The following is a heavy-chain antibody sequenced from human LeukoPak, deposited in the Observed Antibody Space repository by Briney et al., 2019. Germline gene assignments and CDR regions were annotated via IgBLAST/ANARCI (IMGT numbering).Heavy chain of an antibody. CDR2: IYSGGST. Sequence: GGSLRLSCAASGFTFSSNYMNWVRQAPGKGLEWVSVIYSGGSTYYSDSVKGRFTISRDNSKNTLYLQMNSLRAEDTAVYYCARGRPFDYWGQGTLVTVSS. V-gene: IGHV3-66*01. CDR3: ARGRPFDY. J-gene: IGHJ4*02. CDR1: GFTFSSNY.